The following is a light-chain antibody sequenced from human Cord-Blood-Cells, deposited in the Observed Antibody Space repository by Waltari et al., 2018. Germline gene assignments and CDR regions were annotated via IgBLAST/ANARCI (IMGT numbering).Light chain of an antibody. CDR3: SSYAGSNNVV. CDR2: EVS. J-gene: IGLJ2*01. V-gene: IGLV2-8*01. CDR1: SSDVGGYNY. Sequence: QSALTQPPSASGSPGQSVTISCPGTSSDVGGYNYVSWYQQHPGKAPKLMIYEVSKRPSGVPDRFSGSKSGNTASLTVSGLQAEDEADYYRSSYAGSNNVVFGGGTKLTVL.